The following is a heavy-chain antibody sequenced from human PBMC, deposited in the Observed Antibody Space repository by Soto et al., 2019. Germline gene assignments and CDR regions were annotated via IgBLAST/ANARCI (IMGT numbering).Heavy chain of an antibody. CDR3: AKGRAIQIFDY. J-gene: IGHJ4*02. Sequence: GGSLRLSCAASGVTFISYGMHWVRQAPGKGLEWVAVISYDGSNKYYADSVKGRFTISRDNSKDTLYLQMNSLRAEDTAVYYCAKGRAIQIFDYWGQGTLVTVSS. V-gene: IGHV3-30*18. CDR1: GVTFISYG. D-gene: IGHD5-18*01. CDR2: ISYDGSNK.